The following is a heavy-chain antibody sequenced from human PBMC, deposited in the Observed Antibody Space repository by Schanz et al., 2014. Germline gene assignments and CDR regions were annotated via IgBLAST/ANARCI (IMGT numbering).Heavy chain of an antibody. Sequence: EVQLVESGGGLVQPGGSLRLSCAASGFTFSSYWMHWVRQVPGKGLVWVSRIKSDGSSTSYADSVKGRFTISRDNAKNSLYLEMNSLRAEDTAVYFCAKIERNEDWGQGTLVTVSS. CDR1: GFTFSSYW. CDR3: AKIERNED. J-gene: IGHJ4*02. V-gene: IGHV3-74*01. CDR2: IKSDGSST. D-gene: IGHD1-1*01.